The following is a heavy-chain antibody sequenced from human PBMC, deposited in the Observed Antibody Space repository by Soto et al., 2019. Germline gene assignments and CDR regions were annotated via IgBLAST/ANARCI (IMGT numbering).Heavy chain of an antibody. V-gene: IGHV3-33*01. Sequence: PGGSLRLSCAAPGFTFSSYGGHWGRQAPGKGLEWVAVIWYDGSNKYYADSVKGRFTISRDNSKNTLYLQMNSLRAEDTAVYYCARERRPDYDFWSGYYNYYYYGMDVWGQGTTFTVSS. J-gene: IGHJ6*02. CDR2: IWYDGSNK. CDR1: GFTFSSYG. CDR3: ARERRPDYDFWSGYYNYYYYGMDV. D-gene: IGHD3-3*01.